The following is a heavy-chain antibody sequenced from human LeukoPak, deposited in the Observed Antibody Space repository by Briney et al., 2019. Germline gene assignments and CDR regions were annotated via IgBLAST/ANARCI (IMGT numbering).Heavy chain of an antibody. CDR3: ARDVGSSALPPRRDWFDP. J-gene: IGHJ5*02. Sequence: FTFSRDNAKNTLYLQMNSLRAEDTAVYYCARDVGSSALPPRRDWFDPWGQGTLVTVSS. D-gene: IGHD6-6*01. V-gene: IGHV3-74*01.